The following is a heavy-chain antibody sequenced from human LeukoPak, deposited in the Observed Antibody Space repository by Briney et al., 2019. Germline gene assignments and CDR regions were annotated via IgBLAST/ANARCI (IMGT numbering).Heavy chain of an antibody. J-gene: IGHJ3*02. D-gene: IGHD3-22*01. Sequence: SETLSLTCTVSGGSISSYYWSWIRQPPGKGLEWIGYIYYSGSTNYNPSLKSRVTISVDKSKNQFSLKLSSVTAADTAVYYCARSSGYYLGDAFDIWGQGTMVTVSS. V-gene: IGHV4-59*12. CDR3: ARSSGYYLGDAFDI. CDR2: IYYSGST. CDR1: GGSISSYY.